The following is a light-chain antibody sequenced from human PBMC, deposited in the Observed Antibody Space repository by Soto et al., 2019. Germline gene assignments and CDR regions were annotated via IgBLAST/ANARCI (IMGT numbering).Light chain of an antibody. CDR2: DAS. CDR3: QQRSNWPPYT. Sequence: EIVLTQSPATLSLSPGERATLSCRASQSVSSYLAWYQQKPGQAPRLLIYDASNRATGIPSRFSGSGSGTDFTRTISSLEPEDVAVYYCQQRSNWPPYTFGQGNKLEIK. CDR1: QSVSSY. J-gene: IGKJ2*01. V-gene: IGKV3-11*01.